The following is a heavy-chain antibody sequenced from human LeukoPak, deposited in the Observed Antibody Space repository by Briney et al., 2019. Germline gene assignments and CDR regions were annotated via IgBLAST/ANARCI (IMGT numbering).Heavy chain of an antibody. V-gene: IGHV4-59*01. D-gene: IGHD1-1*01. CDR3: AGGPGRDRVPNWSDP. CDR1: GGSISPYY. J-gene: IGHJ5*02. Sequence: SETLSLTCTVSGGSISPYYWSWIRQPPGKGLEWIGYIHYSGSTNYNPSLKSRVTLSVDTSKKQFSLKLSSVTAADTAVYYCAGGPGRDRVPNWSDPWGQGTLVTVSS. CDR2: IHYSGST.